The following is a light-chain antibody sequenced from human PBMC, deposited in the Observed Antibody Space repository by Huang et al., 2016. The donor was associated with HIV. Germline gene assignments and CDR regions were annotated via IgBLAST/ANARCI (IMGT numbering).Light chain of an antibody. CDR1: QNVRSK. CDR3: QQYDNWPPGLT. Sequence: EIVMTQSPATLSVSPGGGATLSCRASQNVRSKLAWYQQTPGQAPRLLIYDTSTRASGVAARFSGSGSGTEFTLTISGLQSEDFAVYYCQQYDNWPPGLTFGGGTKVEI. J-gene: IGKJ4*01. V-gene: IGKV3D-15*01. CDR2: DTS.